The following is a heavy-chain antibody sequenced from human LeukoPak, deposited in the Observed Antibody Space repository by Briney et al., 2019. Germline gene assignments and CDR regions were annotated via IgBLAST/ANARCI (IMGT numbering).Heavy chain of an antibody. CDR1: GFTFSSYA. D-gene: IGHD4-23*01. V-gene: IGHV3-30-3*01. CDR2: ISYDGSNK. J-gene: IGHJ4*02. Sequence: PGGSLRLSCAASGFTFSSYAMHWVRQAPGKGLEWVAVISYDGSNKYYADSVKGRFTISRDNSKNTLYLQMNSLRAEDTAVYYCGNTVVSTFDYWGQGTLVTVSS. CDR3: GNTVVSTFDY.